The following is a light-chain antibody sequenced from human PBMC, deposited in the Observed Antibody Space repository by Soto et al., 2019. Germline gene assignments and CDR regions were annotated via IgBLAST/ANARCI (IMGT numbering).Light chain of an antibody. J-gene: IGKJ1*01. V-gene: IGKV3-20*01. CDR1: QTISSW. Sequence: TQSPSTLSASVGDRVTITCRASQTISSWLAWYQQKPGQAPRLLIYGASSRATGIPDRFSGSGSGTDFTLTISRLEPEDFAVYYCQQYGSSLWTFGQRTKVDI. CDR3: QQYGSSLWT. CDR2: GAS.